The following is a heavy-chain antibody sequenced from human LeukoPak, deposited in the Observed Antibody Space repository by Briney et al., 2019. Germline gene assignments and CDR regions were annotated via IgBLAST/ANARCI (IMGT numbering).Heavy chain of an antibody. CDR2: IYPGDSDT. CDR3: ARSGHSYDSSGYCGDI. J-gene: IGHJ3*02. CDR1: GYSFTSYW. V-gene: IGHV5-51*01. D-gene: IGHD3-22*01. Sequence: PGESLKISCKGSGYSFTSYWIGWVRQMPGKGLEWMGIIYPGDSDTRYSPSFQGQVTISADKSISTAYLQWSSLKASDTAMYYCARSGHSYDSSGYCGDIWGQGTMVTVSS.